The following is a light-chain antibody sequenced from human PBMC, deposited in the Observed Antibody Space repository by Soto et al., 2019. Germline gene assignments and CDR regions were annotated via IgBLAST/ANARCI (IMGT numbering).Light chain of an antibody. J-gene: IGLJ1*01. CDR3: ASCDSSVTGSV. CDR2: SKT. V-gene: IGLV1-40*01. Sequence: QSVLTQPPSVSGTPGQTVTISCTGSSSNIGASFDVHWYQQVPGTAPKLVLYSKTPRPSGVPDRFSGSRSGSSGSLAITGLQPEDEADYYCASCDSSVTGSVFGTGTKLTVL. CDR1: SSNIGASFD.